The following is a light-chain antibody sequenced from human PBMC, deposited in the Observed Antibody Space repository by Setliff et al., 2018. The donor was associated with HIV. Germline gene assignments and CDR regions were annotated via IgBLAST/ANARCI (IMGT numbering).Light chain of an antibody. CDR3: QSYDGSSYV. CDR1: SGSIAGDY. Sequence: NFMLTQPHSVSESPGKTITISCIRSSGSIAGDYVQWYQQRPGSSPTTVIYEDNQRPSGVPDRFSGSIDSSSNAASLTISGLRTEGEADYYCQSYDGSSYVFGTGTKVTVL. V-gene: IGLV6-57*01. CDR2: EDN. J-gene: IGLJ1*01.